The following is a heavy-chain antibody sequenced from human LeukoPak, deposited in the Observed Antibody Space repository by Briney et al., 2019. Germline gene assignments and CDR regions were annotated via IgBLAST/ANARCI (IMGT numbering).Heavy chain of an antibody. D-gene: IGHD3-22*01. Sequence: PSETLSLTCTVSGGSISSYYWSWIRQPPGKGLEWIGYIYYSGSTNYNPSPKSRVTISVDTSKNQFSLKLSSVTAADTAVYYCAEGPRGGGYYDSSGYVYFDYWGQGTLVTVSS. V-gene: IGHV4-59*01. J-gene: IGHJ4*02. CDR3: AEGPRGGGYYDSSGYVYFDY. CDR2: IYYSGST. CDR1: GGSISSYY.